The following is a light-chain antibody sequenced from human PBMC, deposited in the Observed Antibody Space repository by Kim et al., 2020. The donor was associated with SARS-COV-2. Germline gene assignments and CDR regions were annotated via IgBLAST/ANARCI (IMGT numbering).Light chain of an antibody. CDR3: ASYTTTNTWV. CDR2: DVI. V-gene: IGLV2-14*01. CDR1: SSDVASSTY. Sequence: QSALTQPASVSGSPGQLITISCTGTSSDVASSTYVSWYQQHPGRAPKLILYDVIERPSGISDRFSGSKSGTTASLTISGLRGEDGADYYCASYTTTNTWVFGGGTQLTVL. J-gene: IGLJ3*02.